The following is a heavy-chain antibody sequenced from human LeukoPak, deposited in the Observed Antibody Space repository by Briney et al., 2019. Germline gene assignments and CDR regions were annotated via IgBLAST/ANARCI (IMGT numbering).Heavy chain of an antibody. CDR2: ISPTGSTT. Sequence: PGGSLRLSCTASGFSFSGHWMHWARQLPGKGLVWVSRISPTGSTTSYADSVKGRFTVSRDNAKNTLYLQVNNLRAEDTAVYYCAKDSSTIFGVVIGLDYWGQGTLVTVSS. CDR1: GFSFSGHW. V-gene: IGHV3-74*01. CDR3: AKDSSTIFGVVIGLDY. J-gene: IGHJ4*02. D-gene: IGHD3-3*01.